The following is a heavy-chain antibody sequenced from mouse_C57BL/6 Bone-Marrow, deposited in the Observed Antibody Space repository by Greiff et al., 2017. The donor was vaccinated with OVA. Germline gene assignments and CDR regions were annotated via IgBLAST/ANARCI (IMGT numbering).Heavy chain of an antibody. Sequence: EVQLQQSGPELVKPGASVKISCKASGYTFTDYYMNWVKQSHGKSLEWIGDINPNNGGTSYNQKFKGKATLTVDKSSSTAYMELRSLTSEDSAVYYCARSVYDYDREYYFDYWGQGTTLTVSS. V-gene: IGHV1-26*01. CDR3: ARSVYDYDREYYFDY. CDR2: INPNNGGT. D-gene: IGHD2-4*01. CDR1: GYTFTDYY. J-gene: IGHJ2*01.